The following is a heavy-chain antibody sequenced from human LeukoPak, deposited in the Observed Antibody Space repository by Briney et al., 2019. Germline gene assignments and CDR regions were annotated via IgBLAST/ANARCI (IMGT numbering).Heavy chain of an antibody. CDR3: AKDTAIQFLEPAF. D-gene: IGHD3-3*01. Sequence: PGGSLRLSCAASGFTFNTHGMHWVRQAPGKELEWLAAIWFDGSVKHYSDAVKGRFTISRDNSLNTLYLQMNSLRVEDTAIYYCAKDTAIQFLEPAFWGQGTLVTVSS. CDR1: GFTFNTHG. V-gene: IGHV3-33*06. J-gene: IGHJ4*02. CDR2: IWFDGSVK.